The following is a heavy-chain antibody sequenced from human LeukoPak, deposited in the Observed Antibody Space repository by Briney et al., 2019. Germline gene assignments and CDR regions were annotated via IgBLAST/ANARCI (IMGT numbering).Heavy chain of an antibody. V-gene: IGHV3-23*01. J-gene: IGHJ4*02. CDR2: ISGSGGST. Sequence: GGSLRLSCAASGFTFSSYEMNWVRQAPGKGLEWVSAISGSGGSTYYADSVKGRFTISRDNSKNTLYLQMNSLRAEDTAVYYCAKVPAPPHYYDSSGYNYWGQGTLVTVSS. CDR1: GFTFSSYE. D-gene: IGHD3-22*01. CDR3: AKVPAPPHYYDSSGYNY.